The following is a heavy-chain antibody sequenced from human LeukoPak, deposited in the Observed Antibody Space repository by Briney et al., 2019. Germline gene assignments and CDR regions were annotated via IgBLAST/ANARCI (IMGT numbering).Heavy chain of an antibody. CDR2: ISSSSSYI. CDR1: GFTFSSYS. D-gene: IGHD4-17*01. J-gene: IGHJ4*02. CDR3: ARDSYGIPSSFDY. V-gene: IGHV3-21*01. Sequence: GGSMRLSCAASGFTFSSYSMNWVRQAPGKGLEWVSSISSSSSYIYYADSVKGRFTISRDNAKNSLYLQMNSLRAEDTAVSYCARDSYGIPSSFDYWGQGTLVTVSS.